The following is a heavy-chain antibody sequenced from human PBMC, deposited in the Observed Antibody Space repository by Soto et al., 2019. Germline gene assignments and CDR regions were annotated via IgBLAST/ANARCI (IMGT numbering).Heavy chain of an antibody. D-gene: IGHD4-17*01. Sequence: GGSLLSCAASGFTFDDYAMHWVRQAPGKGLEWVSLISGDGGSTYYADSVKGRFTISRDNSKNSLYLQMNSLRTEDTALYYCAKDISPRTTIHFDYWGQGTLVTVSS. CDR3: AKDISPRTTIHFDY. CDR1: GFTFDDYA. J-gene: IGHJ4*02. V-gene: IGHV3-43*02. CDR2: ISGDGGST.